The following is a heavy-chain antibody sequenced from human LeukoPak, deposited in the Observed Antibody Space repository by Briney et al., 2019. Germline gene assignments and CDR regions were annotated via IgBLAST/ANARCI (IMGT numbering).Heavy chain of an antibody. Sequence: GASVKVSCKASGGTFSSYAISWVRQAPGQGLEWMGGIIPIFGTANYAQKFQGRVTITTDESTSTAYMELSSLRSEDTAVYYCASTDYYGSGMASHYYYYCYMDVWGEGTTVTVSS. D-gene: IGHD3-10*01. CDR3: ASTDYYGSGMASHYYYYCYMDV. CDR2: IIPIFGTA. J-gene: IGHJ6*03. V-gene: IGHV1-69*05. CDR1: GGTFSSYA.